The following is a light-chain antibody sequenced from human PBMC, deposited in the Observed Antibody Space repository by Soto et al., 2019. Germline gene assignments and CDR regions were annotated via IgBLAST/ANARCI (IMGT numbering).Light chain of an antibody. CDR2: GAS. J-gene: IGKJ5*01. Sequence: EIVLTQSPGTLSLSPGERATPSCRASQSVSSSYLAWYQQKPGQAPRLLIYGASSRATGIPDRFSGSGSGTDFTLTISRLEPEDFAVYYCQQHGSSITFGQGTRLEIK. CDR3: QQHGSSIT. V-gene: IGKV3-20*01. CDR1: QSVSSSY.